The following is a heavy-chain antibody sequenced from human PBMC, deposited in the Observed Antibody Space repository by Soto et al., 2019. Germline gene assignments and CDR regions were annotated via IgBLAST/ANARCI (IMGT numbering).Heavy chain of an antibody. V-gene: IGHV3-30*18. CDR2: ISYDGSNK. J-gene: IGHJ6*02. CDR3: AKDRGSGRSHYYYGMDV. CDR1: GFTFSSYG. D-gene: IGHD3-10*01. Sequence: GGSLRLSCAASGFTFSSYGMNWVRQAPGKGLEWVAVISYDGSNKYYADSVKGRFTISRDNSKNTLYLQMNSLRAEDTAVYYCAKDRGSGRSHYYYGMDVWGQGTTVTVSS.